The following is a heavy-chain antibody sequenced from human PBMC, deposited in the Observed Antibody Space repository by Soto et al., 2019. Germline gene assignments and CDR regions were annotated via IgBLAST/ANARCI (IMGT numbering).Heavy chain of an antibody. Sequence: EVQLVESGEGLVQPGGSRRLSCAASGFTLSTFSMHWVRQAPGKGLEWVSYISGSGGTIYYADSVKGRFTISRDNAKNSLSVQMNSLRDEDTAVYFCARETGLRSSGWSYYFDFWGQGTLVTVSS. CDR2: ISGSGGTI. CDR1: GFTLSTFS. D-gene: IGHD6-19*01. J-gene: IGHJ4*02. V-gene: IGHV3-48*02. CDR3: ARETGLRSSGWSYYFDF.